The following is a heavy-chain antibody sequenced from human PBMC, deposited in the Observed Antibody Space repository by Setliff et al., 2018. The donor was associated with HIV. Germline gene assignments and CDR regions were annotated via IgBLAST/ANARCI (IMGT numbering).Heavy chain of an antibody. CDR3: ARQGNWEFDY. CDR1: GFTFTDYT. D-gene: IGHD7-27*01. J-gene: IGHJ4*02. CDR2: ITSGSTYV. V-gene: IGHV3-21*01. Sequence: GGSLRLSCAASGFTFTDYTMNWVRQAPGRGLEWVSSITSGSTYVNYADSVKGRFSISRDNSKNSLYLQMISLRAEDTALYYCARQGNWEFDYWGQGTLVTVSS.